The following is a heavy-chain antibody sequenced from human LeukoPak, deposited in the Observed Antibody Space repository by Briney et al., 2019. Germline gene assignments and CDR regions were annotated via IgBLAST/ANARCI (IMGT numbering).Heavy chain of an antibody. CDR3: ARARFMITFGGVIVFPDAFDI. D-gene: IGHD3-16*02. CDR1: GFTFSSYW. CDR2: IKQDGSEK. Sequence: PGGSLRLSCAASGFTFSSYWMSWVRQAPGKGLEWVANIKQDGSEKYYVDSVKGRFTISRDNAKNSLYLQMNSLRAEDTAAYYCARARFMITFGGVIVFPDAFDIWGQGTMVTVSS. J-gene: IGHJ3*02. V-gene: IGHV3-7*01.